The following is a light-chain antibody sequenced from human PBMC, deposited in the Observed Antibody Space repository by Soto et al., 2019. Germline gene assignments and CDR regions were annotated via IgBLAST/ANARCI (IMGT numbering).Light chain of an antibody. CDR2: GAS. Sequence: DIHMTQSPSSLSVSVGDRVTITCRASQSISNYLNWYQQKPGKAPKLLICGASSLQSGVPSRFSGSGSGTDFTLTISSLQPEDCATYYCQPAYSAPSLTFGGGTKVEIK. J-gene: IGKJ4*01. V-gene: IGKV1-39*01. CDR3: QPAYSAPSLT. CDR1: QSISNY.